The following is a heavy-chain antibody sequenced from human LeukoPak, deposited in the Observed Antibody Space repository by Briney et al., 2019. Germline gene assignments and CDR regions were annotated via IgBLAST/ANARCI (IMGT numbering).Heavy chain of an antibody. D-gene: IGHD5-24*01. CDR3: ARQGNGYSRVDY. Sequence: PSETLSLTCAVSDYSISSGYYWGWIRQPPGKGLEWIGSIYHSGNTYYNPSLKSRFTISIDTSKNQFFLKGNSVTAAHTATYYCARQGNGYSRVDYWGQGTLVTVSS. V-gene: IGHV4-38-2*01. CDR2: IYHSGNT. J-gene: IGHJ4*02. CDR1: DYSISSGYY.